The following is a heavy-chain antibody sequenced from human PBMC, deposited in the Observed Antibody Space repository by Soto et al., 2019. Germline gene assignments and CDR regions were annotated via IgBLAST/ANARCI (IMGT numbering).Heavy chain of an antibody. J-gene: IGHJ5*02. CDR1: GGSINSYY. CDR2: IASGGST. CDR3: ARLAFSGGFCWLDT. Sequence: PSETLSLTCTVSGGSINSYYWTWIRQPPGKGLEWIGYIASGGSTNYNPSLKSRVTISVDTPKNQLSLKLISVTAADTAMYYCARLAFSGGFCWLDTWGQGTLVTVSS. V-gene: IGHV4-59*08. D-gene: IGHD2-15*01.